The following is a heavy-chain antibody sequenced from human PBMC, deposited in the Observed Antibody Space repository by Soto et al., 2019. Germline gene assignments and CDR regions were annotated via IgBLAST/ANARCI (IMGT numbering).Heavy chain of an antibody. Sequence: GGYLSLSCAPSGVTFSSYAMLWVRQAPGKGLEWVAVISYDGSNKYYADSVKGRFTISRDNSKNTLYLQMNSLRAEDTAVYYCVVSYSGSYHYFDYWGQGTLVTVSS. CDR3: VVSYSGSYHYFDY. J-gene: IGHJ4*02. CDR2: ISYDGSNK. D-gene: IGHD1-26*01. CDR1: GVTFSSYA. V-gene: IGHV3-30-3*01.